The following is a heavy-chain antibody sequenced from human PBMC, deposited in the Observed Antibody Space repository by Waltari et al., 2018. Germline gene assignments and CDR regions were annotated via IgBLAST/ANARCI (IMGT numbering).Heavy chain of an antibody. Sequence: QVQLVQSGAEVKKPGSSVKVSCKASGGTFSSYAISWVRQAPGQGLEWMGGLIPICGTANYAQKFQGRVTSTTDESTSTAYMELSSLRSEDTAVYYCARVLGGSGSYWAGWFDPWGQGTLVTVSS. CDR1: GGTFSSYA. CDR3: ARVLGGSGSYWAGWFDP. J-gene: IGHJ5*02. D-gene: IGHD1-26*01. V-gene: IGHV1-69*05. CDR2: LIPICGTA.